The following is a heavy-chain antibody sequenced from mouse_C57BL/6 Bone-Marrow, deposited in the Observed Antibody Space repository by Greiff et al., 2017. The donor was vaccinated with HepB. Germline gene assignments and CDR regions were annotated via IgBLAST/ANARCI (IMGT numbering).Heavy chain of an antibody. CDR1: GYTFTSYW. CDR3: ARSNCSKFYAMDY. CDR2: IDPSDSET. J-gene: IGHJ4*01. D-gene: IGHD2-5*01. Sequence: QVQLQQPGAELVRPGSSVKLSCKASGYTFTSYWIHWVKQRPIQGLEWIGNIDPSDSETHYNQKFKDKATLTVDKSSSTAYMQLSSLTSEDSAVYYSARSNCSKFYAMDYWGQGTSVTVSS. V-gene: IGHV1-52*01.